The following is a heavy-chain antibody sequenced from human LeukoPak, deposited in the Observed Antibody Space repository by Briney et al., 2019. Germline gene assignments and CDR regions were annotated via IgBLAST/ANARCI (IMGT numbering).Heavy chain of an antibody. D-gene: IGHD6-19*01. CDR3: ARDREQWLALDY. Sequence: ASVKVSCKASGYTFTSYYMHWVRQAPGQGLEWMGIINPSGGSTSYAQKFQGRVTMTRDASTSTVYMELSSLRSEDTAVYYCARDREQWLALDYWGQGTLVTVSS. CDR1: GYTFTSYY. J-gene: IGHJ4*02. CDR2: INPSGGST. V-gene: IGHV1-46*01.